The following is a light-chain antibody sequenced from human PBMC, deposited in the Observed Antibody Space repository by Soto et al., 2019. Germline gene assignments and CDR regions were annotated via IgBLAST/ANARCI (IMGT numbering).Light chain of an antibody. J-gene: IGKJ3*01. V-gene: IGKV3-20*01. CDR1: QSISSSF. Sequence: EIVLTQSPGTLSLSPGESATLSCRASQSISSSFFAWYQHKPGQAPRLLIYGTSNRATGIPDRFSGSGSGTDFTLTISRLEPEDFAVYYSRQYGSSPFTFGPWTKVDIK. CDR2: GTS. CDR3: RQYGSSPFT.